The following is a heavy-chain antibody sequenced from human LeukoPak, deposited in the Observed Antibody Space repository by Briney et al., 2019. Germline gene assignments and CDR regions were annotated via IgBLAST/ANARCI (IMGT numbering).Heavy chain of an antibody. CDR2: INPNSGGT. D-gene: IGHD3-16*01. V-gene: IGHV1-2*06. CDR1: GYTFTGYY. J-gene: IGHJ4*02. Sequence: ASVKVSCTASGYTFTGYYMHWVRQAPGQGLEWMGRINPNSGGTNYAQKFQGRVTMTRDTSISTAYMELSRLRSDDTAVYYCARVRFGDYVWGARGADYWGQGTLVTASS. CDR3: ARVRFGDYVWGARGADY.